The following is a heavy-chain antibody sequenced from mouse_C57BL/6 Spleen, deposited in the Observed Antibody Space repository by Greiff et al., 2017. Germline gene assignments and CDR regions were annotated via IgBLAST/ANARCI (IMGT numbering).Heavy chain of an antibody. V-gene: IGHV1-85*01. CDR1: GYTFTSYD. D-gene: IGHD2-4*01. CDR3: ARRGLRLFRYYFDY. CDR2: IYPRDGST. J-gene: IGHJ2*01. Sequence: QVQLKESGPELVKPGASVKLSCKASGYTFTSYDINWVKQRPGQGLEWIGWIYPRDGSTKYNEKFKGKATLTVDTSSSTAYMELHSLTSEDSAVYFCARRGLRLFRYYFDYWGQGTTLTVSS.